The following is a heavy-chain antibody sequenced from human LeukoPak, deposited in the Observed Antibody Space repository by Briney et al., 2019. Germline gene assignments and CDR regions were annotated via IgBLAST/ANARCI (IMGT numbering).Heavy chain of an antibody. CDR2: ISAYNDNT. D-gene: IGHD3-22*01. Sequence: ASVKVSCKASGYTFTSYGISWVRQAPGQGLEWMGWISAYNDNTNYAQELQGRVTMTTDTSTSTAYMELRSLRSEDPAVYYCARGPGYDKFGRGYFQHWGQGTLVTVSS. CDR3: ARGPGYDKFGRGYFQH. CDR1: GYTFTSYG. J-gene: IGHJ1*01. V-gene: IGHV1-18*01.